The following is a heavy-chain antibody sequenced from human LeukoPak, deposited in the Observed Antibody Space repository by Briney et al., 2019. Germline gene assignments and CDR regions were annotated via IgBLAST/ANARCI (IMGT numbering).Heavy chain of an antibody. CDR1: GLTVSSNC. D-gene: IGHD3-10*02. CDR2: ISSSGSTI. J-gene: IGHJ6*04. V-gene: IGHV3-48*04. CDR3: AELGITMIGGV. Sequence: GGSLRLSCAASGLTVSSNCMNWVRQAPGKGLEWVSYISSSGSTIYYADSVKGRFTISRDNAKNSQMNSLRAEDTAVYYCAELGITMIGGVWGKGTTVTISS.